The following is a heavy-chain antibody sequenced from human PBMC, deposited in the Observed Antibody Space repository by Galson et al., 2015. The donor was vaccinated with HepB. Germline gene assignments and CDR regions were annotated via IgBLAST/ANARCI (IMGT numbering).Heavy chain of an antibody. CDR3: ARRSIVYGMDV. D-gene: IGHD1-26*01. V-gene: IGHV5-10-1*01. CDR1: GFSFTSYW. Sequence: QSGAEVKKSGESLRISCKGSGFSFTSYWISWVRQMPGKGLEWMGMIDPSDSYTNYSPSFQGHVTISAGKSSTTAYLQWSSLKASDTAIYYCARRSIVYGMDVWGQGTTVTVSS. J-gene: IGHJ6*02. CDR2: IDPSDSYT.